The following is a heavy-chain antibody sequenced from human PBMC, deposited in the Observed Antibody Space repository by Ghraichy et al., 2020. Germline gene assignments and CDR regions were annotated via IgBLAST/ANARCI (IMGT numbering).Heavy chain of an antibody. CDR2: INPSGGST. V-gene: IGHV1-46*01. Sequence: ASVKVSCKASGYTFTSYYMHWVRQAPGQGLEWMGIINPSGGSTSYAQKFQGRVTMTRDTSTSTVYMELSSLRSEDTAVYYCARADPPITIFGVVPTVGNWFDPWGQGTLVTVSS. J-gene: IGHJ5*02. CDR3: ARADPPITIFGVVPTVGNWFDP. CDR1: GYTFTSYY. D-gene: IGHD3-3*01.